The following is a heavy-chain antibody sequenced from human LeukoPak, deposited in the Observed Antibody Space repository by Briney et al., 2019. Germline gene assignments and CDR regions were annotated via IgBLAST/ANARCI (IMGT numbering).Heavy chain of an antibody. Sequence: PGGSLRLSCAASGFTFSSYWMSWVRQAPGKGLEWVSSISSSSSYIYYADSVKGRFTISRDNAKNSLYLQMNSLRAEDTAVYYCARQGPMVHGFDYWGQGTLVTVSS. CDR3: ARQGPMVHGFDY. D-gene: IGHD3-10*01. CDR2: ISSSSSYI. CDR1: GFTFSSYW. V-gene: IGHV3-21*01. J-gene: IGHJ4*02.